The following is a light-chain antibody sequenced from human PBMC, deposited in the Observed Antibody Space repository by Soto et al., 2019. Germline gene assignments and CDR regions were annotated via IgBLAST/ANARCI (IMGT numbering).Light chain of an antibody. Sequence: QSALTQPPSASGSPGQSVTIPCTGTSSDVGGYNSVSWYQQHPGKVPKLMIYEVSTRPSGVPDRFSGFKSGNTASLTVSGLQAEDEADYYCSSYAGSNNLVFGGGTKLTVL. CDR3: SSYAGSNNLV. CDR1: SSDVGGYNS. CDR2: EVS. V-gene: IGLV2-8*01. J-gene: IGLJ2*01.